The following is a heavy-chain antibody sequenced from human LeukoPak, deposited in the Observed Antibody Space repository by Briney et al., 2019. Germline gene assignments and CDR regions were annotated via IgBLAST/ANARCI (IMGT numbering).Heavy chain of an antibody. V-gene: IGHV3-30*02. CDR2: IRYDGSNK. J-gene: IGHJ4*02. CDR1: GFTFSSYG. CDR3: AKAPRVEAVAGTNFDY. D-gene: IGHD6-19*01. Sequence: PGGSLRLSCAASGFTFSSYGMHWVRQAPGKGLEWVAFIRYDGSNKYYADSVKGRFTISRDNSKNTLYLQMNSLRAEDTAVYYCAKAPRVEAVAGTNFDYWGQGTLVTVSS.